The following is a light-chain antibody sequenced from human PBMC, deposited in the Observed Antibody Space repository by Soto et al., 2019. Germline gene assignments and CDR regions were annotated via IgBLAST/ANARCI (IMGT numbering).Light chain of an antibody. CDR3: QQSYSTPPT. J-gene: IGKJ5*01. V-gene: IGKV1-39*01. Sequence: IQLPPFSSSMSPCLGDRATLPCRASQSISSYLNWYQQKPGNAPKLLIYAASSLQSGVPSRYSGSGSGTDFTLTISSLQPEDFATYYCQQSYSTPPTFGQGTRL. CDR2: AAS. CDR1: QSISSY.